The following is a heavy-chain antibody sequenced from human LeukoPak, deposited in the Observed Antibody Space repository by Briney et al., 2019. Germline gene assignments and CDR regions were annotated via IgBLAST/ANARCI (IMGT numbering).Heavy chain of an antibody. CDR3: ATSTLILRLIFDY. Sequence: GGSLRLSCAASGFTFSSYEMNWVRHAPGKGLEWVSYISSSGSTIYYADSVKGRFTISRDNAKNSLYLQMNSLRAEDTAVYYCATSTLILRLIFDYWGQGTLVTISS. D-gene: IGHD4-17*01. J-gene: IGHJ4*02. CDR2: ISSSGSTI. V-gene: IGHV3-48*03. CDR1: GFTFSSYE.